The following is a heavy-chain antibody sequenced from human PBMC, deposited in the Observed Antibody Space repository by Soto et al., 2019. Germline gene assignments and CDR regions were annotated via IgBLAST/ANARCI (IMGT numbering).Heavy chain of an antibody. CDR2: ISDSGGST. D-gene: IGHD1-26*01. Sequence: EVQLLQSGGGLIQPGGSLRLSCAASGFTFDNYAMNWVRQAPGKGLEWVSIISDSGGSTYYTDSVKGRFTISRDNSKNTLYLQMNSPRDEDTAVYHGAKDLRGGVGVFDIWGQGPMVVVSS. CDR3: AKDLRGGVGVFDI. J-gene: IGHJ3*02. CDR1: GFTFDNYA. V-gene: IGHV3-23*01.